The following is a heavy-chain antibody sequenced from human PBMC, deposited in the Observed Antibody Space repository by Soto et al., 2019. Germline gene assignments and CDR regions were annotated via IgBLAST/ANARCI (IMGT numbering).Heavy chain of an antibody. CDR2: ISYDGRNK. Sequence: QVQLVESGGGVVQPGRSLRLSCAASGFTFSSYAIHWVRQAPGKGLEWVAVISYDGRNKYYADSVKGRFTISRDNSKNTLYLQMNSLRAEDTSVYYRARDSPTRRIAAAGTLDYWGQGTLVTVSS. V-gene: IGHV3-30*04. D-gene: IGHD6-13*01. CDR1: GFTFSSYA. CDR3: ARDSPTRRIAAAGTLDY. J-gene: IGHJ4*02.